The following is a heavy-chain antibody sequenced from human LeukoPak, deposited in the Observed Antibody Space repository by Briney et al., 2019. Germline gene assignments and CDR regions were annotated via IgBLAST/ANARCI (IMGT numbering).Heavy chain of an antibody. J-gene: IGHJ1*01. V-gene: IGHV1-18*01. CDR2: ISAYNGNT. CDR1: GYTFTSYG. CDR3: ARVSAVAGTPAEYFQH. D-gene: IGHD6-19*01. Sequence: GASVKVSCKASGYTFTSYGISWVRQAPGQGLEWMGWISAYNGNTNYAQKLQGRVTMTTDTSTSTAYMELRSLRSDDTAVYYCARVSAVAGTPAEYFQHWGQGTLVTVSS.